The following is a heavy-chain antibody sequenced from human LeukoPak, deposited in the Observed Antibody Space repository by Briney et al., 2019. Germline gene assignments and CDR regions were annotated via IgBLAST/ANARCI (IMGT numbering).Heavy chain of an antibody. CDR1: GFTFSSYA. J-gene: IGHJ4*02. CDR2: IRSKAYGGTT. Sequence: GGSLRLSCAASGFTFSSYAMHWVRQAPGKGLEWVGFIRSKAYGGTTEYAASVKGRFTISRDDSKSIAYLQMNSLKTEDTAVYYCTSFLLLWFGEPYFDYWGQGTLVTVSS. V-gene: IGHV3-49*04. D-gene: IGHD3-10*01. CDR3: TSFLLLWFGEPYFDY.